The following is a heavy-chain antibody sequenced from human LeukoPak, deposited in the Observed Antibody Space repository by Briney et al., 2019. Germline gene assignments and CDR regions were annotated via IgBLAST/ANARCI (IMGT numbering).Heavy chain of an antibody. CDR2: ISSSSSYI. CDR3: VRDSYSNYFDY. V-gene: IGHV3-21*01. Sequence: GGSLRLSCAASGFTFSSYRMNWVRQAPGEGLEWVSFISSSSSYIDYADSVKGRFTISRDNAKDSLYLQMNSLRAEDTAVYYCVRDSYSNYFDYWGQGTLVTVSS. CDR1: GFTFSSYR. D-gene: IGHD4-11*01. J-gene: IGHJ4*02.